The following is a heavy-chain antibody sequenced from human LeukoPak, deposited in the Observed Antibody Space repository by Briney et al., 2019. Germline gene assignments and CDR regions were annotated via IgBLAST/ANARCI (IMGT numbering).Heavy chain of an antibody. D-gene: IGHD5-24*01. CDR3: ARQIQGDGWYFDL. Sequence: GESLQISCQGSGYSFTSYWIGWVRLMPGKGLEWMGIIYPGDSDTRYSPSFQGQVTISADKSISTAYLQWSSLKASDTAMYYCARQIQGDGWYFDLWGRGTLVTVSS. CDR1: GYSFTSYW. J-gene: IGHJ2*01. CDR2: IYPGDSDT. V-gene: IGHV5-51*01.